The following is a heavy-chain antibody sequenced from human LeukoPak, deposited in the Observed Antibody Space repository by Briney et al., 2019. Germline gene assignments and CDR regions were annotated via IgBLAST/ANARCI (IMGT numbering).Heavy chain of an antibody. CDR3: ARELGYCSGGSCYPGVGMDV. D-gene: IGHD2-15*01. Sequence: GGSLRLSCAASGFTFSSYSMNWVRQAPGKGLEWVSSISSSSSYIYYADSVKGRFTISRDNAKNSLYLQMNSLRAEDTAVYYRARELGYCSGGSCYPGVGMDVWGKGTTVTVSS. V-gene: IGHV3-21*01. CDR2: ISSSSSYI. CDR1: GFTFSSYS. J-gene: IGHJ6*04.